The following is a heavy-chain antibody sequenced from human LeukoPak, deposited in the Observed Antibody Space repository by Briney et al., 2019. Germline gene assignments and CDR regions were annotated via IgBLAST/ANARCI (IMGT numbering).Heavy chain of an antibody. CDR1: GGTFSSYA. Sequence: AASVKVSCKASGGTFSSYATSWVRQAPGQGLEWMGGIIPIFGTANYAQKFQGRVTITADESTSTAYMELSSLRSEDTAVYYCACRTWISSHAFDIWGQGTMVTVSS. D-gene: IGHD5-12*01. CDR3: ACRTWISSHAFDI. CDR2: IIPIFGTA. J-gene: IGHJ3*02. V-gene: IGHV1-69*13.